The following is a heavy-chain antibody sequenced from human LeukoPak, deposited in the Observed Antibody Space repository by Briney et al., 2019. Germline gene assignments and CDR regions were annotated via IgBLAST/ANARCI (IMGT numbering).Heavy chain of an antibody. CDR1: GGTFSSYA. D-gene: IGHD6-13*01. CDR3: ARGAAAAVYYFDY. J-gene: IGHJ4*02. Sequence: SVKVSCKASGGTFSSYAISWVRQAPGQGLEWMGGIIPIFGTANYAQKFQGRVTITADESTSTAYMELSSLRSEDTAVYYCARGAAAAVYYFDYWGQGTLVTVSS. CDR2: IIPIFGTA. V-gene: IGHV1-69*13.